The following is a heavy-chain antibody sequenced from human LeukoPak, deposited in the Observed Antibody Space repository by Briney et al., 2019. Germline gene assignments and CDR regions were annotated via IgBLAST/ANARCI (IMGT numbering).Heavy chain of an antibody. D-gene: IGHD3-3*01. Sequence: SETLSLTCIVSGGSISSYYWTWIRQPARKGLEWIGRMYASGSTDYNPSLKSRVTMSVETSKNQFSLKLSSVTAADTAVYYCARSRAPRILVWLDPWGQGTLVTVSS. CDR1: GGSISSYY. V-gene: IGHV4-4*07. CDR2: MYASGST. J-gene: IGHJ5*02. CDR3: ARSRAPRILVWLDP.